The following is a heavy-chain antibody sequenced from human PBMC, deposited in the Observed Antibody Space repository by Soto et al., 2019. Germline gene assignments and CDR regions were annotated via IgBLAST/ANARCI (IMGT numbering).Heavy chain of an antibody. J-gene: IGHJ6*02. CDR1: GGTFSSYA. Sequence: GASVKVSCKASGGTFSSYAISWVRQAPGQGLEWMGGIIPIFGTANYAQKFQGRVTITADESTSTAYMELSSLRSEDTAVYYCARDYGSGSYYNFYYYGMDVWGQGTTVTV. V-gene: IGHV1-69*13. CDR3: ARDYGSGSYYNFYYYGMDV. D-gene: IGHD3-10*01. CDR2: IIPIFGTA.